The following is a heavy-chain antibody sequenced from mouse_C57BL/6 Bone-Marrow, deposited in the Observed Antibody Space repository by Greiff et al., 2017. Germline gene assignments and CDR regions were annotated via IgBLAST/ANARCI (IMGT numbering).Heavy chain of an antibody. CDR3: ARGNDSWWLLWAMDY. V-gene: IGHV14-4*01. D-gene: IGHD1-1*02. J-gene: IGHJ4*01. CDR2: IDPENGDT. Sequence: VQLQQSGAELVRPGASVKLSCTASGFNIKDDYMHWVKQRPEQGLEWIGWIDPENGDTEYASKFQGKATITADTSSNTAYLQLSSLTSEDTAVYYCARGNDSWWLLWAMDYWGQGTSVTVSS. CDR1: GFNIKDDY.